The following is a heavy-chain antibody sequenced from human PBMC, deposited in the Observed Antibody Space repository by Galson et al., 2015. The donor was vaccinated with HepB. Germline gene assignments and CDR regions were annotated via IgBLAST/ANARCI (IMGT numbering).Heavy chain of an antibody. CDR2: TYYRSKWYN. V-gene: IGHV6-1*01. Sequence: CAISGDSVSSNSAAWNWIRQSPSGGLEWLGRTYYRSKWYNDYAVSVKSRITINPDTSKNQFSLQLNSVTPEDTAVYYCARARLAYCGGDCYPPAYFDLWGRGTLVTVSS. CDR1: GDSVSSNSAA. J-gene: IGHJ2*01. D-gene: IGHD2-21*02. CDR3: ARARLAYCGGDCYPPAYFDL.